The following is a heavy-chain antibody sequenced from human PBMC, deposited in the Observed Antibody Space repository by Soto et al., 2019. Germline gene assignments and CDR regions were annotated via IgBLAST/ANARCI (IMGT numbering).Heavy chain of an antibody. J-gene: IGHJ5*02. V-gene: IGHV4-34*01. D-gene: IGHD2-2*01. Sequence: SETLSLTCAVYGGSFSGYYWSWIRQPPGKGLEWIGEINHSGSTNYNPSLKSRVTISVDTSKNQFSLKLGSVTAADTAVYYCARGLPYCSSTSCYASGWFDPWGQGTLVTVSS. CDR1: GGSFSGYY. CDR2: INHSGST. CDR3: ARGLPYCSSTSCYASGWFDP.